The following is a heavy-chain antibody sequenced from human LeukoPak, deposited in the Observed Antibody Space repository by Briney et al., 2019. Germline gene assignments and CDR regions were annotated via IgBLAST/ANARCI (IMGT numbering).Heavy chain of an antibody. CDR1: GFTFSSYG. CDR3: AEGSDFWSGYYTYFDY. D-gene: IGHD3-3*01. CDR2: ISYDGSNK. J-gene: IGHJ4*02. V-gene: IGHV3-30*18. Sequence: PGGSLRLSCAASGFTFSSYGMHWVRQAPGKGLEWVAVISYDGSNKYYADSVKGRFTISRDNSKNTLYLQMNSLRAEDTAVYYCAEGSDFWSGYYTYFDYWGQGTLVTVSS.